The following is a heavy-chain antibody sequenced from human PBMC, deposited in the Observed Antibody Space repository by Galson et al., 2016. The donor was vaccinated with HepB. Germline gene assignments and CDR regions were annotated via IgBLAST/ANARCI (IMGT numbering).Heavy chain of an antibody. D-gene: IGHD3-10*01. CDR1: GYIFTSYW. J-gene: IGHJ3*02. CDR3: ARRSSDAFDI. Sequence: QSGAEVKKPGESLKISCKASGYIFTSYWIGWVRQMPGKGLEWMGTIYPGDSDTRYSPSSQGQVTISADKSISAAYLQWNSLKASDTAINYCARRSSDAFDIWGQGTMVTVSS. V-gene: IGHV5-51*01. CDR2: IYPGDSDT.